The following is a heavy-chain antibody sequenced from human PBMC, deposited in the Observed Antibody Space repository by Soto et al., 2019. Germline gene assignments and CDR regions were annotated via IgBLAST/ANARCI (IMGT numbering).Heavy chain of an antibody. Sequence: PXGSLKISCAASVFTFRNYSMNWVRQVPGKGLEWVSYISGSGDTIYYVDSVKGRFTISRDNAKNSLYLQMNSLRGEDTAMYYCARGGTYYDFWSGYPYWGQGTLVTVSS. CDR1: VFTFRNYS. J-gene: IGHJ4*02. CDR2: ISGSGDTI. D-gene: IGHD3-3*01. V-gene: IGHV3-48*01. CDR3: ARGGTYYDFWSGYPY.